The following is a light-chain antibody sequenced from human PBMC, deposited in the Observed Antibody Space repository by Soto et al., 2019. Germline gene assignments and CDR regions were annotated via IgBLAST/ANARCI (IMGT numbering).Light chain of an antibody. CDR2: GAS. Sequence: DIQMTQSPSSLSASVGDRVTITCRASLPISSDLNWYQQKPGKAPKFLIYGASSLQSGVPLRFSGSGSGTDFTLTISSLEPEDVATYYCQHSYNPPPNFGGGTKVEIK. CDR3: QHSYNPPPN. CDR1: LPISSD. V-gene: IGKV1-39*01. J-gene: IGKJ4*01.